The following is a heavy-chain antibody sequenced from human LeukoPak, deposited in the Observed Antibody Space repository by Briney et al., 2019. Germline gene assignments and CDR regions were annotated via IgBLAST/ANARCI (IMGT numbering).Heavy chain of an antibody. V-gene: IGHV3-21*01. J-gene: IGHJ4*02. CDR3: ATLRPAYSSGWYY. Sequence: PGGSLRLSCAASGFTFSSYSMNWVRQAPGKGLEWVSSISSSSSYIYYADSVKGRFTISRDNAKNSLYLQMNSLRAEDTAVYYCATLRPAYSSGWYYWGQGTLVTVSS. D-gene: IGHD6-19*01. CDR2: ISSSSSYI. CDR1: GFTFSSYS.